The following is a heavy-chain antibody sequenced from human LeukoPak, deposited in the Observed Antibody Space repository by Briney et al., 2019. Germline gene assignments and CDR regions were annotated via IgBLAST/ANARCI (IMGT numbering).Heavy chain of an antibody. D-gene: IGHD2-2*01. Sequence: SGGSLRLSCAASGFTFSSYSMNWVRQAPGKGLEWVSSISSSSSYIYYADSVKGRFTISRDNAKNSLYLQMNSLRAEDTAVYYCARVRSGYDSYYYYYYKDVWGKGTTVTVSS. J-gene: IGHJ6*03. CDR3: ARVRSGYDSYYYYYYKDV. CDR1: GFTFSSYS. CDR2: ISSSSSYI. V-gene: IGHV3-21*01.